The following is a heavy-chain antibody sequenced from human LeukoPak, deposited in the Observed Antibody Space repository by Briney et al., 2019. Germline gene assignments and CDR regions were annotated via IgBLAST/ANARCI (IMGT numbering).Heavy chain of an antibody. CDR2: IHYSGNT. CDR3: ARGGPPHYLDV. CDR1: GGSISSYY. J-gene: IGHJ6*03. Sequence: PSETLSLTCPVSGGSISSYYWSWIRQPPGKGLEWIGYIHYSGNTNYNPSLTSRVTISVDTSKNQCSLYLNSVTAADTAVYYCARGGPPHYLDVWGQGTTVTVSS. V-gene: IGHV4-59*01.